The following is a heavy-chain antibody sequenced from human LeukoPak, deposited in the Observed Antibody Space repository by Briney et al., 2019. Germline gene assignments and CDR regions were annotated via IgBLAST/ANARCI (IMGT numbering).Heavy chain of an antibody. CDR3: TRGGVYSSSDY. V-gene: IGHV3-49*03. D-gene: IGHD6-6*01. CDR1: GFTFGDYA. J-gene: IGHJ4*02. Sequence: GGSLRLSCTASGFTFGDYAMSWFRQAPGKGLEWVGFIRSKAYGGTTEYAASVKGRFTISRDDSKSIAYLQMNGLKTEDTAVYYCTRGGVYSSSDYWGQGTLVTVSS. CDR2: IRSKAYGGTT.